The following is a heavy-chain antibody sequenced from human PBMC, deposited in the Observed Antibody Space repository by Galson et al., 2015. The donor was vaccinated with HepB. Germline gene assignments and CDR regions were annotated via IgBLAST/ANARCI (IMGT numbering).Heavy chain of an antibody. D-gene: IGHD3-10*01. V-gene: IGHV4-61*01. CDR1: RGSLSSGNSY. Sequence: ETLSLTCTVPRGSLSSGNSYWTWIRQPPGKVLEWIGDIYYTGSANYNPSLKSRVTISLDTSKNQFSLKLNSVTAADSAVYYCARVFTLVQGVTLPRPYYYTDVWGKGTTVTVSS. J-gene: IGHJ6*03. CDR2: IYYTGSA. CDR3: ARVFTLVQGVTLPRPYYYTDV.